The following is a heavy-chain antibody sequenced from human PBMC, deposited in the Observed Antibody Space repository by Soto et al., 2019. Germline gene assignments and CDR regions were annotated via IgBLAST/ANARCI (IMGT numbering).Heavy chain of an antibody. CDR2: IYTSGST. CDR3: ARDLSIAAAGRLSKIDY. D-gene: IGHD6-13*01. J-gene: IGHJ4*02. Sequence: SETLSLTCTVSGGSISSYYWSWIRQPAGKGLEWIGRIYTSGSTNYNPSLKSRVTMSVDTSKNQFSLKLSSVAAADTAVYYCARDLSIAAAGRLSKIDYWGQGTLVTV. CDR1: GGSISSYY. V-gene: IGHV4-4*07.